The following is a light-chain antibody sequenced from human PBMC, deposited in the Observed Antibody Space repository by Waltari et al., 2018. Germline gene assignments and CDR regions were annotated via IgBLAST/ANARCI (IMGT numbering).Light chain of an antibody. CDR3: QHYVRLPAT. J-gene: IGKJ1*01. V-gene: IGKV3-20*01. Sequence: EIVLTQSPGTLSLSPGQRVTLSCRASQSVSRSLAWYQQKPGQAPRLLIYAASTRAPDIPDRFSGSGSGTDFSLTISRLEPEDFAVYYCQHYVRLPATFGQGTKVEIK. CDR2: AAS. CDR1: QSVSRS.